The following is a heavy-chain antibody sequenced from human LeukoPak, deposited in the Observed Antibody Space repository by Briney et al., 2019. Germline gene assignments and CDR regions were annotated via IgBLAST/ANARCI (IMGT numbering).Heavy chain of an antibody. J-gene: IGHJ4*02. CDR3: QQLVLNRRYYFDY. CDR1: GGSFSGYY. CDR2: INHSGST. Sequence: SETLSLTCAVYGGSFSGYYWSWIRQPPGKGLEWIGEINHSGSTNYNPSLKSRVTISVDTSKNQFSLKLSSVTAADTAVYYCQQLVLNRRYYFDYWGQGTLVTVSS. D-gene: IGHD6-13*01. V-gene: IGHV4-34*01.